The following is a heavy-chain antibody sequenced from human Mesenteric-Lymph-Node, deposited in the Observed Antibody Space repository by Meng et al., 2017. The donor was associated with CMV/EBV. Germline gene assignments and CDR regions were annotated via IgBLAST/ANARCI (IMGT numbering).Heavy chain of an antibody. J-gene: IGHJ5*02. CDR2: ISYDGSNK. CDR3: ARDSKQHYYDSSGFDP. V-gene: IGHV3-30-3*01. CDR1: GFTFSSYA. Sequence: GESLKISCAASGFTFSSYAMHWVRQAPGKGLEWVAVISYDGSNKYYADSAKGRFTISRDNSKNTLYLQMNSLRAEDTAVYYCARDSKQHYYDSSGFDPWGQGTLVTVSS. D-gene: IGHD3-22*01.